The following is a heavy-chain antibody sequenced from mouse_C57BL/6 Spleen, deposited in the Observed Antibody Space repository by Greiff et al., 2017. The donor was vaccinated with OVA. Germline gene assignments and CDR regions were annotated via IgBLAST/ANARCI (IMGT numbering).Heavy chain of an antibody. V-gene: IGHV3-6*01. CDR3: ARDSSGYRFAY. CDR1: GYSITSGYY. Sequence: DVKLVESGPGLVKPSQSLSLTCSVTGYSITSGYYWNWIRQFPGNKLEWMGYISYDGSNNYNPSLKNRISITRDTSKNQFFLKLNSVTTEDTATYYCARDSSGYRFAYWGQGTLVTVSA. CDR2: ISYDGSN. D-gene: IGHD3-2*02. J-gene: IGHJ3*01.